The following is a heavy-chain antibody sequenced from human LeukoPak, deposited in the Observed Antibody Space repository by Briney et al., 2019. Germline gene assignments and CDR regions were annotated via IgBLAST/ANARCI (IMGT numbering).Heavy chain of an antibody. Sequence: GGSRRLAWAVAAFTLGSNSMSWVRHAQGKGLEWVYYISESSDTISYADSVKGRFTISRDNAKNSLYLQMNSLRVEDTAVYYCARRFDFWGQGTLVTVSS. J-gene: IGHJ4*02. V-gene: IGHV3-48*01. CDR1: AFTLGSNS. CDR3: ARRFDF. CDR2: ISESSDTI.